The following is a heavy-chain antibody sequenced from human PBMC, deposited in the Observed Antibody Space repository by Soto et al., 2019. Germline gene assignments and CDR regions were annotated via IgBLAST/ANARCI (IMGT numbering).Heavy chain of an antibody. D-gene: IGHD3-16*02. J-gene: IGHJ4*02. CDR1: GYTFTSYG. V-gene: IGHV1-18*01. CDR2: ISAYNGNT. Sequence: VQLVQSGAEVKKPGASVKVSCKASGYTFTSYGISWVRQAPGQGLEWMGWISAYNGNTNYAQKLQGRVTMTTDTSTSTAYMELRSLRSYDTAVYYCARDGPYDYVWGSYRPFDYWGQGTLVTVSS. CDR3: ARDGPYDYVWGSYRPFDY.